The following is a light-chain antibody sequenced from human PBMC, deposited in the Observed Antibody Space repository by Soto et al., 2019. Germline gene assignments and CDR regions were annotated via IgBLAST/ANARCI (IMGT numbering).Light chain of an antibody. CDR1: QSVSSN. V-gene: IGKV3-11*01. Sequence: EIVLTQSPATLSVSPGERATLSCRASQSVSSNLAWYQQKPGQAPRLLLYDASTRATGIPARFSGSGGSTDVTLPTSSLQPEDFSVYYCQQRSNWPPITFGQGTRLDIK. CDR3: QQRSNWPPIT. J-gene: IGKJ5*01. CDR2: DAS.